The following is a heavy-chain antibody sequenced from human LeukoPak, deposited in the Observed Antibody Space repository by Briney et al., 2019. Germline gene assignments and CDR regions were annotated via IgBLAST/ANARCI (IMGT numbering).Heavy chain of an antibody. V-gene: IGHV3-21*01. J-gene: IGHJ5*02. CDR1: GFTFSSYS. Sequence: GGSLRLSCAASGFTFSSYSMNWVRQAPGKGLEWVSSISSSSSYIYYADSVKGRFTISRDNAKNSLYLQMNSLRAEDTAVYYCAREPWGDYVTPYNWFDPWGQGTLVTVYS. D-gene: IGHD4-17*01. CDR3: AREPWGDYVTPYNWFDP. CDR2: ISSSSSYI.